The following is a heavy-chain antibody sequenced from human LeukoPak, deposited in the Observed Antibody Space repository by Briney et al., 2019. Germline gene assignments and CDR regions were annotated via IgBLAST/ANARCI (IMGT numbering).Heavy chain of an antibody. J-gene: IGHJ4*02. D-gene: IGHD2-2*01. Sequence: SVKVSCKASGGTFSSYTISWVRQAPGQGLEWMGRIIPIFGTANYAQKFQGRVTITTDESTSTAYMELSSLRSEDTAVYYCARDLGGCSSTSCCFYYWGQGNLVTVSS. CDR2: IIPIFGTA. CDR3: ARDLGGCSSTSCCFYY. V-gene: IGHV1-69*05. CDR1: GGTFSSYT.